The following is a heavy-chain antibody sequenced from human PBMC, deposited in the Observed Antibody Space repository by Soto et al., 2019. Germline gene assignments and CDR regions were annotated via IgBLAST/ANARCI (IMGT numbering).Heavy chain of an antibody. J-gene: IGHJ3*02. CDR3: ARGHAPSAFDI. CDR2: IYYSGST. V-gene: IGHV4-39*01. CDR1: GGSISSSSYY. Sequence: SETLSLTCTVSGGSISSSSYYWGWIRQPPGKGLEWIGSIYYSGSTYYNPSLKSRVTISVDTSKNQFSLKLSSVTAADTAVYYCARGHAPSAFDIWGQGTMVTVSS.